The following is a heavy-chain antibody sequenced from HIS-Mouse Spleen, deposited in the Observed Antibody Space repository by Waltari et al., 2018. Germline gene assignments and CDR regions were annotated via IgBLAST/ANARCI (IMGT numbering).Heavy chain of an antibody. CDR2: IYYSGRT. D-gene: IGHD6-13*01. Sequence: QLQLQESGPGLVKPSETLSLTCTVSGGPISRSSYYWGWLRQPPGRGLEWVGIIYYSGRTYYNPSLKSRVTISVDTSKNQFSLKLSSVTAADTAVYYCAREIPYSSSWYDWYFDLWGRGTLVTVSS. CDR1: GGPISRSSYY. CDR3: AREIPYSSSWYDWYFDL. V-gene: IGHV4-39*07. J-gene: IGHJ2*01.